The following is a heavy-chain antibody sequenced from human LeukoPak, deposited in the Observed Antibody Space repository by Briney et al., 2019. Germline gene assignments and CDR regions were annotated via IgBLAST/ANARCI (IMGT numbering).Heavy chain of an antibody. V-gene: IGHV3-7*01. CDR2: TNQEGSEK. CDR1: GFTLSTYW. D-gene: IGHD5-12*01. Sequence: PGGSLRLSCAASGFTLSTYWMSWVRPAPGKGLEWVANTNQEGSEKYYVDSVKGRFTISKDNAKNALYLQMNSLRAEDTAVYYCARDPKWLDYWGQGTLVTVSS. J-gene: IGHJ4*02. CDR3: ARDPKWLDY.